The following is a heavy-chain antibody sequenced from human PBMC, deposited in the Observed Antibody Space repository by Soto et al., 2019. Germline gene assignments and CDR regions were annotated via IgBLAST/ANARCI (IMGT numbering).Heavy chain of an antibody. J-gene: IGHJ5*02. D-gene: IGHD1-26*01. CDR1: GYTFTYRY. CDR2: ITPFNGNT. CDR3: ASNPGSGSYYIGFDP. Sequence: SVKVSCRASGYTFTYRYLHWVRQAPGQALEWMGWITPFNGNTNYAQKFQDRVTITRDRSMSTAYMELSSLRSEDTAMYYCASNPGSGSYYIGFDPWGQGTLVTVSS. V-gene: IGHV1-45*02.